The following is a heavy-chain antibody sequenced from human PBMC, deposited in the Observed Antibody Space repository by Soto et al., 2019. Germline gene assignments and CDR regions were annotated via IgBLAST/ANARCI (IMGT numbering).Heavy chain of an antibody. Sequence: GGSLRLSCAASGFTFSSYAMSWVRQAPGKGLEWVSAISGSGGSTYYADSVKGRFTISRDNSKNTLYLQMNSLRAEDTAVYYCAKVLSGEAPIYYYGMDVWGQGTTVNVSS. D-gene: IGHD3-10*02. J-gene: IGHJ6*02. V-gene: IGHV3-23*01. CDR1: GFTFSSYA. CDR2: ISGSGGST. CDR3: AKVLSGEAPIYYYGMDV.